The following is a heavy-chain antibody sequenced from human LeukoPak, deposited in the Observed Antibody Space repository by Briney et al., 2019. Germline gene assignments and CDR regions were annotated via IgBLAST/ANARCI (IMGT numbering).Heavy chain of an antibody. CDR2: ISSSGSTI. V-gene: IGHV3-48*03. J-gene: IGHJ3*02. D-gene: IGHD3-22*01. CDR1: GFTFSSYE. Sequence: GGSLRLSCAASGFTFSSYEMNWVRQAPGKGLEWVSYISSSGSTIYYADSVKGRFTISRDNAKNSLYLQMNSLRAEDTAVYYCARDLQYYYDSSPTGAFDIWGQGTMVTVSS. CDR3: ARDLQYYYDSSPTGAFDI.